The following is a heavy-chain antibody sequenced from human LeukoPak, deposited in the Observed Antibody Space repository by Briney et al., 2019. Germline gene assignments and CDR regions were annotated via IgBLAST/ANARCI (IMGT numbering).Heavy chain of an antibody. CDR3: ARHGWNFHSGTYDTFDP. J-gene: IGHJ5*02. Sequence: SETLSLTCSVSGGSISSSSLYWGWIRQPPGKGLEWIGSISYTGSTYYNPSLKSRVTISVDTSKNQFSLRLNSVTAADTAMYYCARHGWNFHSGTYDTFDPWGQGTLVTVSS. CDR2: ISYTGST. CDR1: GGSISSSSLY. D-gene: IGHD3-10*01. V-gene: IGHV4-39*01.